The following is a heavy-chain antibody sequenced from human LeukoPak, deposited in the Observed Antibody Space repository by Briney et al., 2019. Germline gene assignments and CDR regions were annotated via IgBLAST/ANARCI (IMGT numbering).Heavy chain of an antibody. Sequence: ASVTVSCKASGYTFTGYYMHWVRQAPGQGLEWMGWINPNSGGTNYARKFQGWVTMTRDTSIRTAYMELSRLRSDDTAVYYCARGELLGVRVAMTGGVCDYWGQGTLVTVSS. J-gene: IGHJ4*02. CDR1: GYTFTGYY. D-gene: IGHD3-10*01. CDR3: ARGELLGVRVAMTGGVCDY. V-gene: IGHV1-2*04. CDR2: INPNSGGT.